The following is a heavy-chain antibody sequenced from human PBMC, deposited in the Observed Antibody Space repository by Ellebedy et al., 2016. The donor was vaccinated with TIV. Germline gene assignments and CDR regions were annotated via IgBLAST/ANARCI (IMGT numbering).Heavy chain of an antibody. CDR1: GYTFTAYY. D-gene: IGHD3-10*01. CDR3: ARGYYASGSYPASDI. Sequence: AASVKVSCKASGYTFTAYYMHWVRQAPGQGLEWMGWINPNSGGTNYAQKFQGGVTMTRDTSISTAYMELSRLRSDDTAVYYCARGYYASGSYPASDIWGQGTMVTVSS. V-gene: IGHV1-2*02. J-gene: IGHJ3*02. CDR2: INPNSGGT.